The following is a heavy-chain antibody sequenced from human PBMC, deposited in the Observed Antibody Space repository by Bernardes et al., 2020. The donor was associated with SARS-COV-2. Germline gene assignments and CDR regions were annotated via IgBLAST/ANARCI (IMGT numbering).Heavy chain of an antibody. CDR3: GRGRLVYPFDY. D-gene: IGHD3-3*01. J-gene: IGHJ4*02. Sequence: LSLTFAVYGGSFSGYYWSWIRQSPGKGLEWIGEMNHSGSSNYNPSLQSRATISVDTSKNQFSLKLSSVTAADTAVYYCGRGRLVYPFDYWGQGTLVTVSS. CDR1: GGSFSGYY. V-gene: IGHV4-34*01. CDR2: MNHSGSS.